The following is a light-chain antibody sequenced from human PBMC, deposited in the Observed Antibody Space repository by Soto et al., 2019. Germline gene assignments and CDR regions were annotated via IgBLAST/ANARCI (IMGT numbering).Light chain of an antibody. CDR3: QQSYSRT. CDR1: QSISTY. J-gene: IGKJ1*01. CDR2: AAS. Sequence: DIQMTQSPSSLSASLGARVTITCRASQSISTYLNWYQQKPGKAPKVLIYAASTLQSGVPSRFSGSGSETDFTLTISSLQPEDFATYYCQQSYSRTFGQGTKVDIK. V-gene: IGKV1-39*01.